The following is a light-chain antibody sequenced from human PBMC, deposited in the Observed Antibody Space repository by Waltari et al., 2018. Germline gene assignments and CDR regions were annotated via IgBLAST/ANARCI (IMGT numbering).Light chain of an antibody. J-gene: IGLJ2*01. CDR1: SSDVGGYNY. Sequence: QSALTQPPSASGSPGQSVTISCTGTSSDVGGYNYVSWYQQHPGNAPKLMIYEVSKRPSGVPDRFSGSKSGNTASLTVSGLRAEDEADYYCSSYAGNNNVVFGGGTKLTVL. CDR2: EVS. V-gene: IGLV2-8*01. CDR3: SSYAGNNNVV.